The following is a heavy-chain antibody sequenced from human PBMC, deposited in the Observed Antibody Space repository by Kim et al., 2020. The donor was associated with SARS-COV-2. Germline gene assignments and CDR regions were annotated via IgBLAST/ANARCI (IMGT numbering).Heavy chain of an antibody. Sequence: SETLSLTCAVYGWSFSGYYWRCLRQPPGKGLEWIGEINQSGNTKYHPSLKSRVSILVDTSKNQFSLRVRSVTAADSAVYFCAGGLELLFCLVMTAIVWLLLTGYDGYCDHHVDLRGQGHRGTVCS. CDR3: AGGLELLFCLVMTAIVWLLLTGYDGYCDHHVDL. D-gene: IGHD3-9*01. V-gene: IGHV4-34*01. J-gene: IGHJ6*02. CDR2: INQSGNT. CDR1: GWSFSGYY.